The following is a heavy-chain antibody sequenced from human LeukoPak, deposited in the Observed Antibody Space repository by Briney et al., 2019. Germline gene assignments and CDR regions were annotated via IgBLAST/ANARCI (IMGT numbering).Heavy chain of an antibody. CDR1: GFTFSSYA. J-gene: IGHJ4*02. V-gene: IGHV3-64*01. Sequence: GGSLRLSCAASGFTFSSYAMHWVRQAPGKGLEYVSAISSNGGSTYYANSVKGRFTISRDNSKNTLYLQMGSLRAEDMAVYYCARSPRITMVRGVITPLDYWGQGTLVTVSS. D-gene: IGHD3-10*01. CDR3: ARSPRITMVRGVITPLDY. CDR2: ISSNGGST.